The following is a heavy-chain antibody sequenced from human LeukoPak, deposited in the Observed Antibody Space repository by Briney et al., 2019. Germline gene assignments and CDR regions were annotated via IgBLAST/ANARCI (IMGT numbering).Heavy chain of an antibody. Sequence: PGGSLRLSCAASGFTFSSYGMHWVRQAPGKGLEWVSRVNTDGSSTSSADSVKGRFTISRDNAKNTLYLQMNSLRAEDTAVYYCAGDGVATIPLDYWGQGTLVTVSS. CDR3: AGDGVATIPLDY. CDR2: VNTDGSST. D-gene: IGHD5-12*01. V-gene: IGHV3-74*01. CDR1: GFTFSSYG. J-gene: IGHJ4*02.